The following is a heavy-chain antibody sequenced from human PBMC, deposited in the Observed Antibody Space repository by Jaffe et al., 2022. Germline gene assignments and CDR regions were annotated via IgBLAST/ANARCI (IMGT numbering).Heavy chain of an antibody. Sequence: QVQLVESGGGVVQPGGSLRLSCAASGFTFSSYGMHWVRQAPGKGLEWVAFIRYDGSNKYYADSVKGRFTISRDNSKNTLYLQMNSLRAEDTAVYYCAKDHLEMVRGVIPPGDYFDYWGQGTLVTVSS. D-gene: IGHD3-10*01. CDR2: IRYDGSNK. V-gene: IGHV3-30*02. J-gene: IGHJ4*02. CDR3: AKDHLEMVRGVIPPGDYFDY. CDR1: GFTFSSYG.